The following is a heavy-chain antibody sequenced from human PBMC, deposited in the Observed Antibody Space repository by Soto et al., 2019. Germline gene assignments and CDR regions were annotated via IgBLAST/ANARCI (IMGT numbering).Heavy chain of an antibody. CDR1: GFTFSSYA. D-gene: IGHD1-7*01. V-gene: IGHV3-23*01. J-gene: IGHJ5*02. CDR2: ISGSGGST. CDR3: AKARERDSNWNYDWFDP. Sequence: EVQLLESGGGLVQPGGSLRLSCAASGFTFSSYAMSWVRQAPGKGLEWVSAISGSGGSTYYADSVKGRFTISRDNSKNTLYLQMNSLRAEDTAVYYCAKARERDSNWNYDWFDPWGQGTLVTVSS.